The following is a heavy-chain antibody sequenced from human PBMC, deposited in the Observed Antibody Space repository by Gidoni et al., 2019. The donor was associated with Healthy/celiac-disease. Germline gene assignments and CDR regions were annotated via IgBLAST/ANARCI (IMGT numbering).Heavy chain of an antibody. CDR1: GFTFSSYA. V-gene: IGHV3-23*01. CDR2: ISGSGGST. J-gene: IGHJ4*02. CDR3: AKDRYCSSTSCYRGVDY. D-gene: IGHD2-2*01. Sequence: EVQLLESGGGLVQPGGSLRLSCAASGFTFSSYAMSWVRQAPGKGLEWVSAISGSGGSTYYADSVKGRFTISRDNSKNTLYLQMNSLRAEDTAVYYCAKDRYCSSTSCYRGVDYWGQGTRVTVSS.